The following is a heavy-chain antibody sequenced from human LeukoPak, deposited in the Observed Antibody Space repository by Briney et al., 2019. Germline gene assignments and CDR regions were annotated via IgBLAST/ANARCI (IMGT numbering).Heavy chain of an antibody. CDR2: ITPIFDEA. Sequence: GASVKVSCKVSGGTFSSYPISWVRQAPGQGLEWMGEITPIFDEAQDAEKFQGRVTITADEPTSTVYMELTSLRLDDTAMYYCARNSRVASTSGLNYWGQGTLVTVSS. D-gene: IGHD5-12*01. V-gene: IGHV1-69*13. J-gene: IGHJ4*02. CDR3: ARNSRVASTSGLNY. CDR1: GGTFSSYP.